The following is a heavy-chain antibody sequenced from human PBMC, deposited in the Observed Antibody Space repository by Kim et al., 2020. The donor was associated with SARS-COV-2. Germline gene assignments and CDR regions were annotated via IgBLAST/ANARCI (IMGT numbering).Heavy chain of an antibody. Sequence: KGRFTISRDNAKNSLYLQMNSLRDEDTAVYYCARAVKLSSGYYYYYGMDVWGQGTTVTVSS. D-gene: IGHD1-1*01. J-gene: IGHJ6*02. CDR3: ARAVKLSSGYYYYYGMDV. V-gene: IGHV3-48*02.